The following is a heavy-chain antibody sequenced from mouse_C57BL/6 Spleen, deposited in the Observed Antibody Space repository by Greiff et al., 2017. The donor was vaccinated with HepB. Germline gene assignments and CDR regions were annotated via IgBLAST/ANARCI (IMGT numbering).Heavy chain of an antibody. J-gene: IGHJ3*01. CDR1: GYAFSSSW. CDR2: IYPGDGDT. V-gene: IGHV1-82*01. D-gene: IGHD2-4*01. CDR3: ARWGDYDYDGFAY. Sequence: VQVVESGPELVKPGASVKISCKASGYAFSSSWMNWVKQRPGKGLEWIGRIYPGDGDTNYNGKFKGKATLTADKSSSTAYMQLSSLTSEDSAVYFCARWGDYDYDGFAYWGQGTLVTVSA.